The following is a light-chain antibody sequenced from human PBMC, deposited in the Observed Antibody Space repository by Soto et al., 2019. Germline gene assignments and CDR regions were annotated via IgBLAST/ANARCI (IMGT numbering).Light chain of an antibody. J-gene: IGKJ1*01. V-gene: IGKV3-15*01. CDR3: QQYKDWTLA. CDR2: GAS. Sequence: EIVMTQSPATLSVSPGERAILSCRASQSVTNNLAWYQQKPGQAPRLLIWGASTRATGIPGRFSGRGSGTEFTLTISSLQSEEFAVYYCQQYKDWTLAFGQGTKVEIK. CDR1: QSVTNN.